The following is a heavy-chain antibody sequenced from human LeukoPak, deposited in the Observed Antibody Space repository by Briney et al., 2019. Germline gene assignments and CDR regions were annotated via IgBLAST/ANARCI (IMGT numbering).Heavy chain of an antibody. Sequence: GRSLRLSCAASGFTFSSYAMSWVRQAPGKGLEWVSAISGSGGSTYYADSVKGRFTTSRDNSKNTLYLQMNSLRAEDTAVYYCAKVDVYYDSSGYAFWGQGTLVTVSS. CDR1: GFTFSSYA. J-gene: IGHJ4*02. D-gene: IGHD3-22*01. CDR2: ISGSGGST. V-gene: IGHV3-23*01. CDR3: AKVDVYYDSSGYAF.